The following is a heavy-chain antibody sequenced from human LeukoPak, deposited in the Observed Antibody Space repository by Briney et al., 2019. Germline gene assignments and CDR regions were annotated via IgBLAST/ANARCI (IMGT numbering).Heavy chain of an antibody. V-gene: IGHV6-1*01. CDR1: GDSVSSNSAA. J-gene: IGHJ4*02. D-gene: IGHD5-18*01. CDR2: TYYNSKWYN. CDR3: ARMRVDTATLQFRHYFDY. Sequence: TLSLTCAISGDSVSSNSAAWNWIRQSPSRGLEWLGRTYYNSKWYNDYAVSVKGRITINPDTSKNQFSLQLNSVTPKDTAVYYCARMRVDTATLQFRHYFDYWGQGTLVTVSS.